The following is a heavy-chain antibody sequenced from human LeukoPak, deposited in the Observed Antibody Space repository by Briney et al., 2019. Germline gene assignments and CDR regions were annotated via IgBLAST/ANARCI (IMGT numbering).Heavy chain of an antibody. V-gene: IGHV2-5*01. CDR1: GFSFTAPGMG. CDR3: AHLVVTIDWRSYFDY. D-gene: IGHD3-9*01. J-gene: IGHJ4*02. Sequence: SGPTLVNPQQTLTLTCTFSGFSFTAPGMGVAWIRQPPGKALEWLAFIYYNGDNRYSPSLRGRLTITRDASKNQVVLAMTNLDPMDTATYYCAHLVVTIDWRSYFDYWGQGALVTVSS. CDR2: IYYNGDN.